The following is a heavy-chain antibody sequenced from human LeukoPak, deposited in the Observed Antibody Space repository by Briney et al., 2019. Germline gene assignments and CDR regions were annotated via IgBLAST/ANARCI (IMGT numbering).Heavy chain of an antibody. Sequence: GGSLRLSCAASGFTFSEYSMHWVRQAPGKGLEWVAVISYDGSNKYYVDSVKGRFTIARDNSKNTVYLQMNSLRAEDMAVYYCAREEWYYFDYWGQGTLVTVSS. CDR3: AREEWYYFDY. D-gene: IGHD3-3*01. CDR1: GFTFSEYS. V-gene: IGHV3-30-3*01. CDR2: ISYDGSNK. J-gene: IGHJ4*02.